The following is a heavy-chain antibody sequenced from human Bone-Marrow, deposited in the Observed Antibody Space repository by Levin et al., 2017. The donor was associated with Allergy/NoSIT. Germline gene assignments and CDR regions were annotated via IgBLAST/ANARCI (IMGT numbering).Heavy chain of an antibody. V-gene: IGHV4-30-4*01. J-gene: IGHJ3*01. CDR1: GGSISSGDYY. CDR3: AREGNYYDSSGYW. D-gene: IGHD3-22*01. CDR2: IYDSGNT. Sequence: SETLSLTCTVSGGSISSGDYYWSWIRQTPGKGLEWIGHIYDSGNTNYNPSLKSRVTISLDTSKSQFSLKLTSVTAADPAMYYCAREGNYYDSSGYWWGQGTMVTVSA.